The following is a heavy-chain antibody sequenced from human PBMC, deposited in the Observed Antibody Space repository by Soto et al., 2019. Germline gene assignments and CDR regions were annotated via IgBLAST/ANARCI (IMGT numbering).Heavy chain of an antibody. CDR2: IYWDDDK. CDR1: GFSLTTSGVG. D-gene: IGHD3-3*01. CDR3: AYRVLRTVCGLVTPTAIYFDF. Sequence: QITLNESGPTVVRPTETLTLTCRFSGFSLTTSGVGVGWVRQSPGKAPEWLALIYWDDDKRYSESLKSRLTIAKDASKKQVVLTVANLDPTDTATYFCAYRVLRTVCGLVTPTAIYFDFWGQGTPVAVSS. J-gene: IGHJ4*02. V-gene: IGHV2-5*02.